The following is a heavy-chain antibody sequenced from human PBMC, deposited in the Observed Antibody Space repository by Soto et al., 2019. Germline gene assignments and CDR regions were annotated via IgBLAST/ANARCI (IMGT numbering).Heavy chain of an antibody. CDR1: GYTFTSYA. D-gene: IGHD6-19*01. CDR2: INAGNGNT. V-gene: IGHV1-3*01. Sequence: QVQLVQSGAEVKKPGASVKVACKASGYTFTSYAMHWVRQAPGQRLEWMGWINAGNGNTKYSQKFQGRVTITRDTSVSTAYMELSSLRSEDTAVYYCASDSVSGWKGDYFDYWGQGTLVTVSS. CDR3: ASDSVSGWKGDYFDY. J-gene: IGHJ4*02.